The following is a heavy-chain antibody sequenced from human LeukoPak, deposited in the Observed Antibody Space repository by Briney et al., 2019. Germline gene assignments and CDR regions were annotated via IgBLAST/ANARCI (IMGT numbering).Heavy chain of an antibody. D-gene: IGHD3-3*01. CDR2: ISSSSSYI. CDR1: GFTFSSYS. V-gene: IGHV3-21*01. Sequence: GSLRLSCAASGFTFSSYSMNWVRQAPGKGLKWVSSISSSSSYIYYADSVKGRFTISRDNAKNSLYLQMNSLRAEDTAVYYCARDEDDFWSGYYYGMDVWGQGTTVTVSS. CDR3: ARDEDDFWSGYYYGMDV. J-gene: IGHJ6*02.